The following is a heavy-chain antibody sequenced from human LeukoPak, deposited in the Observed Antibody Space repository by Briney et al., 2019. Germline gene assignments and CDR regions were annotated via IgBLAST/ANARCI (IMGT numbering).Heavy chain of an antibody. CDR1: GYTFTGYY. CDR3: ARVVLIIVGANDAFDI. D-gene: IGHD1-26*01. V-gene: IGHV1-2*02. Sequence: ASVKVSCKASGYTFTGYYMHWVRQAPGHGLEWMGWINPNSGGTNYAQKFQGRVTMTRDTSISTAYMELSRLRSDDTAVYYCARVVLIIVGANDAFDIWGQGTMVTVSS. CDR2: INPNSGGT. J-gene: IGHJ3*02.